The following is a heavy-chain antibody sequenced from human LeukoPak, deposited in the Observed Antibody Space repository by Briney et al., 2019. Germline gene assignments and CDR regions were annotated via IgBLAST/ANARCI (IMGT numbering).Heavy chain of an antibody. CDR1: GFTFSSYW. CDR3: ATGGSGYVNY. Sequence: PGGSLRLSCAASGFTFSSYWMHWDRQVPGKGLVWVSRIKSDGSSTNFADSVKGRFTVSRDNAKSTLYLHMNSLRADDTAVYYCATGGSGYVNYWGQGTLVTVSS. J-gene: IGHJ4*02. V-gene: IGHV3-74*01. CDR2: IKSDGSST. D-gene: IGHD5-12*01.